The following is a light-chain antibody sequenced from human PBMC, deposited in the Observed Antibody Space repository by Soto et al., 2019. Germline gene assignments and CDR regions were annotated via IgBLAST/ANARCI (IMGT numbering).Light chain of an antibody. CDR1: QSVFYSSNNKNY. CDR2: WAS. Sequence: DIVMTQSPDSLAVSLGERATINCKSSQSVFYSSNNKNYLAWYQQQPGQPPKLLIYWASTRESGVPDRFSGSGSVTDFTLTISSLQAEDVAVYYCQQYDSTPWTFGQGTKVEIK. V-gene: IGKV4-1*01. J-gene: IGKJ1*01. CDR3: QQYDSTPWT.